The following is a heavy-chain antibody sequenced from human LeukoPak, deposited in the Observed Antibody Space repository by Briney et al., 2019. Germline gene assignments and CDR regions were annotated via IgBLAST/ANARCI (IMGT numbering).Heavy chain of an antibody. CDR1: GFTFRDYW. V-gene: IGHV3-7*01. Sequence: GGSLRLSCAASGFTFRDYWMNWVRQAPGKGLEWVANIKLDGSEKYYVESVKGRFTISRDNTKNSLYLQMNSLRAEDTAVYYCALRVSYFYMDVWGNGTTVTVSS. CDR2: IKLDGSEK. J-gene: IGHJ6*03. CDR3: ALRVSYFYMDV.